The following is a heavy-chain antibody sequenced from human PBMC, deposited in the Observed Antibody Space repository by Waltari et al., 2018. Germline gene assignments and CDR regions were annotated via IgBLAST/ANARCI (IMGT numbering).Heavy chain of an antibody. V-gene: IGHV4-4*07. CDR2: IYTSAST. J-gene: IGHJ2*01. D-gene: IGHD6-19*01. CDR1: GGSIRSYY. CDR3: ARGGQWLVPWYFDL. Sequence: QVQLQESGPGLVKPSETLSLTCTVSGGSIRSYYWSWIRQPAGKGLEWIGRIYTSASTNYNPSLKSRVTMSVDTSKNQFSLKLSSVTAADTAVYYCARGGQWLVPWYFDLWGRGTLVTVSS.